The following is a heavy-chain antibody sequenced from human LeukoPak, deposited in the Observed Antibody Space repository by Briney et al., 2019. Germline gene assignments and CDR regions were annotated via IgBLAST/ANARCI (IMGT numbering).Heavy chain of an antibody. CDR3: ARTGATADAFDI. Sequence: SVKVSCKASGGTFSSYAISWVRQAPGQGLEWMGGIIPIFGTANYAQKFQGRVTITADKSTSTAYMELSSLRSEDTAVYYCARTGATADAFDIWGQGTMVTVSS. D-gene: IGHD1-7*01. CDR1: GGTFSSYA. J-gene: IGHJ3*02. V-gene: IGHV1-69*06. CDR2: IIPIFGTA.